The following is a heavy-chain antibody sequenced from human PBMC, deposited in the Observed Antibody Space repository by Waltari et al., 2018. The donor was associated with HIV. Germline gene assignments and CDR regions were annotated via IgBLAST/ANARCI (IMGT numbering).Heavy chain of an antibody. CDR1: GYTLTGHY. Sequence: QVQLVQSGAEVRKTGASAKVSCTASGYTLTGHYMHWLRQAPGQGLEWMGWINPKSDGTNYAQKFQGRVTMTRDTSTSTAYMELSRLRSDDTALYYCARDRIAVTGSYYYGMDVWGQGTTVTVSS. J-gene: IGHJ6*02. CDR3: ARDRIAVTGSYYYGMDV. V-gene: IGHV1-2*02. D-gene: IGHD6-19*01. CDR2: INPKSDGT.